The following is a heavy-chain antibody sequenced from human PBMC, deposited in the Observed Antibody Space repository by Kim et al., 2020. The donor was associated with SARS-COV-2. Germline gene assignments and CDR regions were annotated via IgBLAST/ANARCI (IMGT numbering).Heavy chain of an antibody. D-gene: IGHD1-26*01. CDR2: ISYDGSNK. CDR1: GFTFSSYG. V-gene: IGHV3-30*18. J-gene: IGHJ6*01. CDR3: AKDKFEWEGVLVYYYGM. Sequence: GGSLRLSCAASGFTFSSYGMHWVRQAPGKGLEWVAVISYDGSNKYYADSVKGRFTISRDNSKNTLYLQMNSLRAEDTAVYYCAKDKFEWEGVLVYYYGM.